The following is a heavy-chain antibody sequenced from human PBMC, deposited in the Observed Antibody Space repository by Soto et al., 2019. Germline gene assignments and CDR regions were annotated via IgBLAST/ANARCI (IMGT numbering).Heavy chain of an antibody. Sequence: QVQLVQSGAELKKPGSSVRVSCQASGGTFSSYSVNWVRQAPGQGLEWMGGIIPIFPTADHAQRFQGRVTITADKSTNTGYMELSSLRSDDTAVYYCSIRTWVFGVVAMGGLDVWSQGTTVTVSS. CDR3: SIRTWVFGVVAMGGLDV. CDR2: IIPIFPTA. D-gene: IGHD3-3*01. CDR1: GGTFSSYS. V-gene: IGHV1-69*14. J-gene: IGHJ6*01.